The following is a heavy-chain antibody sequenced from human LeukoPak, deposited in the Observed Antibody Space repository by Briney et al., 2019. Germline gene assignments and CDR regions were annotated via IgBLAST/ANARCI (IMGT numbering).Heavy chain of an antibody. CDR3: ARDRTSGWFVADY. CDR2: IYSGGST. V-gene: IGHV3-53*05. D-gene: IGHD6-19*01. J-gene: IGHJ4*02. CDR1: GFTVSSNY. Sequence: GGSLRLSCAASGFTVSSNYMSWVRQAPGKGLEWVSVIYSGGSTYYADSVKGRFTISRDNSKNTLYLQMSSLRVEDTAVYFCARDRTSGWFVADYWGQGTLVTVSS.